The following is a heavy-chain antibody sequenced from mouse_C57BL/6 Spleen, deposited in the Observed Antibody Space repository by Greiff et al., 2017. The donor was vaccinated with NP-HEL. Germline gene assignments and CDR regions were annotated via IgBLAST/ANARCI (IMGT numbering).Heavy chain of an antibody. V-gene: IGHV5-9*01. CDR2: ISGGGGNT. D-gene: IGHD2-3*01. Sequence: EVKLMESGGGLVKPGGSLKLSCAASGFTFSSYTMSWVRQTPEKRLEWVATISGGGGNTYYPDSVKGRFTISRDNAKNTLYLQMSSLRSEDTALYYCASHYDGYSFAYWGQGTLVTVSA. J-gene: IGHJ3*01. CDR3: ASHYDGYSFAY. CDR1: GFTFSSYT.